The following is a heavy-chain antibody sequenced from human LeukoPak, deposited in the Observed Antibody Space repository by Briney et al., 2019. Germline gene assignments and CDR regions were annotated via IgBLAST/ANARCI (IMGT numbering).Heavy chain of an antibody. D-gene: IGHD6-13*01. CDR3: AKEERSMPAAGRGY. CDR1: GGSFSGYY. CDR2: INHSGST. J-gene: IGHJ4*02. V-gene: IGHV4-34*01. Sequence: SETLSLTCAVYGGSFSGYYWSWFRQPPGKGLEWLGEINHSGSTNYNPSLKSRVTISVDTSKNQFSLKLSSVTAADTAVYYCAKEERSMPAAGRGYWGQGTLVTVSS.